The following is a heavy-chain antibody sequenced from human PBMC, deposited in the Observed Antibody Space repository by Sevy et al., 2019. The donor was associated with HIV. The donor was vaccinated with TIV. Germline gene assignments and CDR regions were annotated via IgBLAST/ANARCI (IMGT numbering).Heavy chain of an antibody. D-gene: IGHD2-15*01. J-gene: IGHJ6*02. V-gene: IGHV3-30*04. CDR1: GFTFSSYA. Sequence: GGSLRLSCAASGFTFSSYAMHWVRQAPGKGLEWVAVISYDGSNKYYADSVKGRFTISRDNSKNTLYLQMNSLRAEDTAVYYCARDIRYRYCSGGRCYSERPGYGMDVWGQGTTVTVSS. CDR3: ARDIRYRYCSGGRCYSERPGYGMDV. CDR2: ISYDGSNK.